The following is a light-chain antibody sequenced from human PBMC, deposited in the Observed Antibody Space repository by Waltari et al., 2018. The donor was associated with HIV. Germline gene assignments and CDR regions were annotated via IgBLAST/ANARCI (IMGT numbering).Light chain of an antibody. CDR3: CSYAGSYTLI. Sequence: QSALTQPRSVSGSPGQSVTISCTGTSSDVGGYTYVSWFQHHPGKAPKLMIYDVTKRPAGVPDRSSGSKSGNTASLTISGLQSEDEADYYCCSYAGSYTLIFGGGTKLTVL. CDR1: SSDVGGYTY. J-gene: IGLJ2*01. V-gene: IGLV2-11*01. CDR2: DVT.